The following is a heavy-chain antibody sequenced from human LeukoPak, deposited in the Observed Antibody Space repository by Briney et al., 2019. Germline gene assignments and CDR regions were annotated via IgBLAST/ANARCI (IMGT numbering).Heavy chain of an antibody. J-gene: IGHJ4*02. D-gene: IGHD1-7*01. CDR3: ARTNWNYDMDY. Sequence: GGSLRLSCAASGFTVSSNYMSWVRQAPGKGLEWVSVIYPGGSKYYADSVKGRFTISRDISKNTMYLQMNSLRAEDTAVYYCARTNWNYDMDYWGQGALVTVSS. V-gene: IGHV3-53*01. CDR1: GFTVSSNY. CDR2: IYPGGSK.